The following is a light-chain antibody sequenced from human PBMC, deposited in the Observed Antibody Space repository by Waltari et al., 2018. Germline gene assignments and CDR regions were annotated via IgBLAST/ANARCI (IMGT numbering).Light chain of an antibody. CDR1: QSISDL. V-gene: IGKV1-39*01. Sequence: DIQMTQSPSSLSASVGDRVTITCRASQSISDLLNWYQQKPGNAPKLLIYAASSLPGGVPSRFSGSRSGTDFTLTINSVQPEDLATYYCQQSYSMPRTFGQGTKLEI. J-gene: IGKJ2*01. CDR3: QQSYSMPRT. CDR2: AAS.